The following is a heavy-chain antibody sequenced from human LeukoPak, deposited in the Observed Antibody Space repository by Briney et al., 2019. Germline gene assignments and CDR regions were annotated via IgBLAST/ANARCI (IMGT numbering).Heavy chain of an antibody. V-gene: IGHV4-59*01. CDR1: GGSISSYY. Sequence: SETLSLTCTVSGGSISSYYWSWIRQPPGKGLEWIGYIYYSGSTNYNPSLKSRVTISVDTSKNQFSLKLSSVTAADTAVYYCARSSRDCSGGSCYSSGAFDIWGQGTMVTVSS. J-gene: IGHJ3*02. D-gene: IGHD2-15*01. CDR3: ARSSRDCSGGSCYSSGAFDI. CDR2: IYYSGST.